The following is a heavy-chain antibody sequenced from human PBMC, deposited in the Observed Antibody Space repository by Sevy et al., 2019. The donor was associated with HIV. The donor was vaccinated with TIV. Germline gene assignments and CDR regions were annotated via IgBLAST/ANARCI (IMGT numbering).Heavy chain of an antibody. CDR3: ARDGRHYSSGWVFFYYDGMDV. V-gene: IGHV3-30*04. CDR2: ISYDGRYK. J-gene: IGHJ6*02. D-gene: IGHD6-19*01. Sequence: GGSLRLSCAASGFTFSNYALHWVRQAPGKGLDWVAVISYDGRYKYYADSVKGRFTISRDDSKNTLYLQTNSLRSEDTAVYYCARDGRHYSSGWVFFYYDGMDVWGQGTTVTVSS. CDR1: GFTFSNYA.